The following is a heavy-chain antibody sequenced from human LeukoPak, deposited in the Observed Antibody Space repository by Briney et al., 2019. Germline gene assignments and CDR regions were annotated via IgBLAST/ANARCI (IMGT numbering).Heavy chain of an antibody. V-gene: IGHV3-48*04. D-gene: IGHD2-15*01. Sequence: GGSLRLSCVASGFSLSNYSMHWVRQAPGKGLEWMSYISSGSKTIHYADSVKGRFTVSRDNARNTLSLQMNSVRADDTAVYYRARDHMITVAAFAFWGQDTLLSVSS. CDR3: ARDHMITVAAFAF. CDR1: GFSLSNYS. CDR2: ISSGSKTI. J-gene: IGHJ1*01.